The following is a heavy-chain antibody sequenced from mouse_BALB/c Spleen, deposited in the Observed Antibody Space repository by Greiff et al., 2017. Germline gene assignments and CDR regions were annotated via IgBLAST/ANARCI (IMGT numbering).Heavy chain of an antibody. Sequence: VQLQQSGAELVKPGASVKMSCKASGYTFTSYWMHWVKQRPGQGLEWIGYINPSTGYTEYNQKFKDKATLTADKSSSTAYMQLSSLTSEDSAVYYCARPYGSSYDAMDYWGQGTSVTVSS. J-gene: IGHJ4*01. CDR2: INPSTGYT. D-gene: IGHD1-1*01. CDR1: GYTFTSYW. V-gene: IGHV1-7*01. CDR3: ARPYGSSYDAMDY.